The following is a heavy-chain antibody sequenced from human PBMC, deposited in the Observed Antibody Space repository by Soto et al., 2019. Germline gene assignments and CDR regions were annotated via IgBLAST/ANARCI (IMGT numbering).Heavy chain of an antibody. CDR2: IIPILGIA. D-gene: IGHD3-10*01. J-gene: IGHJ5*02. CDR1: GGTFSSYT. V-gene: IGHV1-69*02. Sequence: QVQLVQSGAEVKKPGSSVKVSCKASGGTFSSYTISWVRQAPGQGLEWMGRIIPILGIANYAQKFQGRVTITADKSTSTAYMELSSLRSEDTAVYYCARPQYGSGNWFAPWGQGTLVTVSS. CDR3: ARPQYGSGNWFAP.